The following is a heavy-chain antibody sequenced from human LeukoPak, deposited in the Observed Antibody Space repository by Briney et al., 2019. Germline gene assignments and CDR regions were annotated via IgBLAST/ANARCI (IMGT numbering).Heavy chain of an antibody. Sequence: PGGSLRLSCAASGFTFDDYAMHWVRHAPGKGLEWVSGISWNSGSIVYADSVKGRFTISRDNAKNSLYLQMNSLRAEDMALYYCAKGGKHHYYYYYMDVWGKGTTVTVSS. CDR2: ISWNSGSI. J-gene: IGHJ6*03. CDR1: GFTFDDYA. V-gene: IGHV3-9*03. D-gene: IGHD1-26*01. CDR3: AKGGKHHYYYYYMDV.